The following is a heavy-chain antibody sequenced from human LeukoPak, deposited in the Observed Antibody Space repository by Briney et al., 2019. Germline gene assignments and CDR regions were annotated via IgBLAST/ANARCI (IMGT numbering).Heavy chain of an antibody. D-gene: IGHD3-10*01. CDR3: ASALWFGELELDP. V-gene: IGHV4-39*01. CDR1: GGSISSSSYF. CDR2: IYYSGST. Sequence: PSETLSLTCTVSGGSISSSSYFWGWIRQPPGKGLEWIGSIYYSGSTYYNPSLKSRVTISVDMSKNQFSMKLSSVTAADTAVYYCASALWFGELELDPWGQGTLITVSS. J-gene: IGHJ5*02.